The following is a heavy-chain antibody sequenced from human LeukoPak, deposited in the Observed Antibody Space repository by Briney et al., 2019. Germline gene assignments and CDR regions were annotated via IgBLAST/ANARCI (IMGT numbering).Heavy chain of an antibody. J-gene: IGHJ4*02. CDR3: GRAAPLLVAPQDY. Sequence: PSETLSLTCTVSGGSISSYYWSWIRQPPGKGLEWIGYIYYRGSTNYNPSLKSRVTISVDTSKNQFSLKLNSVTAADTAVYYCGRAAPLLVAPQDYWGQGTLVTVSS. V-gene: IGHV4-59*01. CDR2: IYYRGST. CDR1: GGSISSYY. D-gene: IGHD2-21*01.